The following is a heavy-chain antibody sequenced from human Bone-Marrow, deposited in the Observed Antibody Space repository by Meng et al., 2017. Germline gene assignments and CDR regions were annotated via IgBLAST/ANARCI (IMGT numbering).Heavy chain of an antibody. CDR3: TRNEYYCLGY. CDR1: GGSISSDHW. CDR2: IYHDGSA. J-gene: IGHJ4*02. V-gene: IGHV4-4*02. D-gene: IGHD3-16*01. Sequence: QLQVSCTGLLTPSRTSSLTCSGSGGSISSDHWWSWVRQSPGKGLEWIGEIYHDGSARYNPSLKNRVTISVDRAKNQFSLTLTSVTAADTAVYYCTRNEYYCLGYWGQGTLVTVSS.